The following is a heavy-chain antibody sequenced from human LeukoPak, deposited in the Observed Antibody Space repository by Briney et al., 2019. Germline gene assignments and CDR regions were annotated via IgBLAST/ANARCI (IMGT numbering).Heavy chain of an antibody. V-gene: IGHV5-51*01. Sequence: GESLKISCKGFGYSFTSYWIGWVRQMPGKGLECMGIIYPGDSDTRYSPSFQGQVTISADTSISTAYLQWSSLKASDTATYYCARHETGPYFDYWGQGTLVTVSS. CDR1: GYSFTSYW. D-gene: IGHD1-1*01. J-gene: IGHJ4*02. CDR2: IYPGDSDT. CDR3: ARHETGPYFDY.